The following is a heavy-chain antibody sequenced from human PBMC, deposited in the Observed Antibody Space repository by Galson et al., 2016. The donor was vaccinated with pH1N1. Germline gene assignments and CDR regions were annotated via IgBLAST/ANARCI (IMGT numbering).Heavy chain of an antibody. V-gene: IGHV3-30*03. J-gene: IGHJ4*02. CDR2: ISYDGSDQ. CDR3: VRAVGRAEAH. Sequence: SLRLSCAASGFTFSSFGIHWVRQAPGKGLEWVAVISYDGSDQYYADSVKGRFIISRDYSKNSLYLQMNSLRAEDTAMYYCVRAVGRAEAHWGQGTLVTVSS. D-gene: IGHD1-26*01. CDR1: GFTFSSFG.